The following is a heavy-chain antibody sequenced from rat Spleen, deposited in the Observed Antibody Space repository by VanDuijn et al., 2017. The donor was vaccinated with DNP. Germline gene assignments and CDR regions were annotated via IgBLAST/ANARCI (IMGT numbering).Heavy chain of an antibody. V-gene: IGHV2-16*01. J-gene: IGHJ2*01. CDR1: GFPLTSYG. D-gene: IGHD1-2*01. Sequence: QVQLKESGPGLVQPSRTLSLICTVSGFPLTSYGVSWVRQPPGKGLEWIAAIWGGGSTDYNSALKPRLSISRDTSKSQVLLKMSSLQTEDTAMYFCARWHLYLSYFDYWGQGVMVTVSS. CDR2: IWGGGST. CDR3: ARWHLYLSYFDY.